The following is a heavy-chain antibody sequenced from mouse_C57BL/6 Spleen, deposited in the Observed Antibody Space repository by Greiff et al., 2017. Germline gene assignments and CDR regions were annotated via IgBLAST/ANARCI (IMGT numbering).Heavy chain of an antibody. J-gene: IGHJ3*01. CDR2: IDPSDSYT. Sequence: VQLQQSGAELVKPGASVKLSCKASGYTFTSYWMQWVKQRPGQGLEWIGKIDPSDSYTNYNQKFKGKATLTVDTSSSTAYLQLSSLTSEDSAVYYCARRCGVRSFAYWGKGTPVTVAA. CDR3: ARRCGVRSFAY. D-gene: IGHD1-1*01. CDR1: GYTFTSYW. V-gene: IGHV1-50*01.